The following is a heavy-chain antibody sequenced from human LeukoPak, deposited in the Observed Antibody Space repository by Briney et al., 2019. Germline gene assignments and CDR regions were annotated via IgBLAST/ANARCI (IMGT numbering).Heavy chain of an antibody. CDR2: IIPIFGTA. CDR3: ARPQDFGLTGMNAFDI. D-gene: IGHD7-27*01. V-gene: IGHV1-69*06. J-gene: IGHJ3*02. Sequence: ASVKVSCKASGGTFSSYAISWVRQAPGQGLEWMGGIIPIFGTANYAQKFQGRVTITADKSTSTAYMELSSLRSEDTAVYYCARPQDFGLTGMNAFDIWGQGTMVTVSS. CDR1: GGTFSSYA.